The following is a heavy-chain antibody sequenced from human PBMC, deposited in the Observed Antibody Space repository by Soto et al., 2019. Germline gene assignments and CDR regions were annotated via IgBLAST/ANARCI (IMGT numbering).Heavy chain of an antibody. CDR1: GFTFSSYC. CDR3: ARERETYGSGSSCDY. D-gene: IGHD3-10*01. V-gene: IGHV3-33*01. J-gene: IGHJ4*02. Sequence: PGGSLRLSCAASGFTFSSYCLHWVRQAPGKGLEWVAVIWYDGSNKYYADSVKGRFTISKDNSKNTLYLQMNSLRAEDTAVYYCARERETYGSGSSCDYWGQGTLVTVSS. CDR2: IWYDGSNK.